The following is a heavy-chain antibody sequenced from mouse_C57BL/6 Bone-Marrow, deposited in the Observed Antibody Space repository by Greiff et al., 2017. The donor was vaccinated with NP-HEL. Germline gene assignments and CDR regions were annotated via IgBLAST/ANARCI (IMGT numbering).Heavy chain of an antibody. CDR3: ARRGDSSGYVPFAY. Sequence: VQLQQSGSELRSPGSSVKLSCKDFDSEVFPIAYMSWVRQKPGHGFEWIGGILPSIGRTIYGEKFEDKATLDADTLSNTAYLELNSLTSEDSAIYYCARRGDSSGYVPFAYWGQGTLVTVSA. V-gene: IGHV15-2*01. J-gene: IGHJ3*01. CDR1: DSEVFPIAY. CDR2: ILPSIGRT. D-gene: IGHD3-2*02.